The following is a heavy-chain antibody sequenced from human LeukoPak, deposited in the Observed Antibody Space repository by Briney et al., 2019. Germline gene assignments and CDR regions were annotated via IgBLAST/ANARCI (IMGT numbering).Heavy chain of an antibody. CDR1: GFTFSGYG. CDR3: AKDSGSKVLRYFDWSPYFDY. J-gene: IGHJ4*02. CDR2: ISYDGSNK. D-gene: IGHD3-9*01. Sequence: GGSLRLSCAASGFTFSGYGMHWVRQAPGKGLEWVAVISYDGSNKYYADSVKGRFTISRDNSKNTLYLQMNSLRAEDTAVYYCAKDSGSKVLRYFDWSPYFDYWGQGTLVTVSS. V-gene: IGHV3-30*18.